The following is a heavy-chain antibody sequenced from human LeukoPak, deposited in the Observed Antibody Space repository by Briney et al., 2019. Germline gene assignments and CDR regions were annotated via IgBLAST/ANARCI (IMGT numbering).Heavy chain of an antibody. V-gene: IGHV4-59*08. CDR2: IYYSGSA. J-gene: IGHJ5*02. D-gene: IGHD1-26*01. CDR3: ARRIVGATHWFDP. Sequence: SETLSLTCTVSGGSMNSYYWSWIRQPPGKGLEWIGHIYYSGSANYNPSLKSRVTISLDTSKNQFSLELSSVTASDTAVYYCARRIVGATHWFDPWGQGTLVTVSS. CDR1: GGSMNSYY.